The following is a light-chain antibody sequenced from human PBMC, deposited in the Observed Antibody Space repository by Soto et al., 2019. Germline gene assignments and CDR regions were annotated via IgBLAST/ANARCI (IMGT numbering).Light chain of an antibody. J-gene: IGKJ1*01. V-gene: IGKV3-15*01. CDR1: QSINNN. Sequence: EIVMTQSPATLSVSPGERATLSCRASQSINNNLAWYQQKPGQAPRLLIYGASTRATGLPARFSGSGSGTEFTLTISSLQSEDFAVNYCQQYNNLWTFGQGTKVEI. CDR2: GAS. CDR3: QQYNNLWT.